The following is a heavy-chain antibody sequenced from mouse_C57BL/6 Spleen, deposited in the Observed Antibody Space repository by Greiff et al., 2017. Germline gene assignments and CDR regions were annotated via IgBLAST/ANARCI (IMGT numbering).Heavy chain of an antibody. J-gene: IGHJ1*03. Sequence: EVQGVESGGDLVKPGGSLKLSCAASGFTFSSYGMSWVRQTPDKRLEWVATISSGGSYTYYPDSVKGRFTISRDNAKNPLYLQMSSLKSEDTAMYYGARHWGLRRYFDVWGTGTTVTVSS. CDR3: ARHWGLRRYFDV. CDR1: GFTFSSYG. CDR2: ISSGGSYT. V-gene: IGHV5-6*01. D-gene: IGHD2-2*01.